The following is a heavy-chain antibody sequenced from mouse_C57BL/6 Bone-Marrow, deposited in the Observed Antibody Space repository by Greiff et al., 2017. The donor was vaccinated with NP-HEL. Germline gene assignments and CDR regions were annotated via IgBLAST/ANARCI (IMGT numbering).Heavy chain of an antibody. V-gene: IGHV5-6*01. CDR3: ARDYYGSSYGGY. J-gene: IGHJ2*01. D-gene: IGHD1-1*01. CDR2: ISSGGSYT. Sequence: EVKVVESGGDLVKPGGSLKLSCAASGFTFSSYGMSWVRQTPDKRLEWVATISSGGSYTYYPDSVKGRFTISRVNAKNTLYLQMSSLKSEDTAMYYCARDYYGSSYGGYWGQGTTLTVSS. CDR1: GFTFSSYG.